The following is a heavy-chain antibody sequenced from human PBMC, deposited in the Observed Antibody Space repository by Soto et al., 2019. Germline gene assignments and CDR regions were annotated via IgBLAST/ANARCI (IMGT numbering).Heavy chain of an antibody. J-gene: IGHJ4*02. D-gene: IGHD6-13*01. CDR3: ARGRRYSSSWYYFDY. Sequence: QVQLQESGPGLVNPSQTLSPTCPVLVGPISSGDYYWSWIRQPPGKGLGWIGYIYYSGSTYYNPSLKSRVTISVDTSKNQFSLKLSSVTAADTAVYYCARGRRYSSSWYYFDYWGQGTLVTVSS. V-gene: IGHV4-30-4*01. CDR2: IYYSGST. CDR1: VGPISSGDYY.